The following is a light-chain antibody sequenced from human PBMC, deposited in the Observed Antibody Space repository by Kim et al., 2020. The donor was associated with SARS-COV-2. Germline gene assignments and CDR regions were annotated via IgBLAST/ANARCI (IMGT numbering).Light chain of an antibody. J-gene: IGLJ2*01. CDR1: SLRSYY. V-gene: IGLV3-19*01. Sequence: SSELTQDPAVSVALGQTVRITCQGDSLRSYYVSWYQQKPGQAPVLVIYGKNNRPSGIPDRFSGSSSGDTASLTITGAQAEDEADYYCNSRDSSGNHVVLG. CDR3: NSRDSSGNHVV. CDR2: GKN.